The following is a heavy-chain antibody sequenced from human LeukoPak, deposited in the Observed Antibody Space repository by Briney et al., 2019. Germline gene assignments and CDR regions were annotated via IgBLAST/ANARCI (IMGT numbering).Heavy chain of an antibody. CDR2: IYSGAST. CDR1: GFTVSSNY. V-gene: IGHV3-66*01. J-gene: IGHJ4*02. D-gene: IGHD4-17*01. Sequence: GGSLRLSCAASGFTVSSNYMSWVRQAPGKGLGWVSVIYSGASTYYADSVKGRFTISRDNSKNTLYLQMDSLRAEDTALYYCARELVPTVTTSYFDYWGQGTLVTVSS. CDR3: ARELVPTVTTSYFDY.